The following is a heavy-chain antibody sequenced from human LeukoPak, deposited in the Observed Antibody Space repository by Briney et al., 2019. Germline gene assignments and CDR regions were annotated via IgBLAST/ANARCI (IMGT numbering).Heavy chain of an antibody. CDR1: RGTLSKYV. J-gene: IGHJ6*03. CDR2: IIPILGTA. CDR3: GRVSVTPGEYYYYYMEV. V-gene: IGHV1-69*05. Sequence: SSVNVSCKDCRGTLSKYVISWVGQAPGRGREWMGWIIPILGTAHYAQKFQGRVTITTDESTRPAYMELSSLRSEDTAVYYCGRVSVTPGEYYYYYMEVWPKGTTVSV.